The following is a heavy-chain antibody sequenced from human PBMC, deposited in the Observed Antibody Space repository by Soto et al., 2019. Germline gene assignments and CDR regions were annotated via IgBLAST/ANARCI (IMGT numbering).Heavy chain of an antibody. J-gene: IGHJ6*03. D-gene: IGHD2-21*01. CDR3: ARGLGSGGEPAAPRYYYMDV. Sequence: SETLSLTCAVYGGSFSGYYWSWIRQPPGKGLEWIGEINHSGSTNYNPSLKSRVTISVDTSKNQFSLKLSSVTAADTAVYYCARGLGSGGEPAAPRYYYMDVWGKGTTVTVSS. CDR1: GGSFSGYY. CDR2: INHSGST. V-gene: IGHV4-34*01.